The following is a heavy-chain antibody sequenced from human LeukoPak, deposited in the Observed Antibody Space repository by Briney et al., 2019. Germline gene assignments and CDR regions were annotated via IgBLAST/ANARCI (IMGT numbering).Heavy chain of an antibody. CDR1: GFTFSSYW. D-gene: IGHD2-15*01. V-gene: IGHV3-7*03. J-gene: IGHJ3*01. CDR3: ARGGGLDV. CDR2: INHNGNVN. Sequence: PGGSLRLSCAASGFTFSSYWMNWARQAPGKGLEWVASINHNGNVNYYVDSVKGRFTISRDNAKNSLYLQMSNLRAEDTAVYFCARGGGLDVWGQGTVVTVSS.